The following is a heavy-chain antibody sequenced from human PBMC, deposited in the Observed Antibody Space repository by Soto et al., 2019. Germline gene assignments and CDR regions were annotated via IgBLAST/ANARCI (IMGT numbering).Heavy chain of an antibody. V-gene: IGHV4-31*03. CDR2: VHSTGNT. CDR3: ARRGTYYFDY. Sequence: QVQLRESGPGLVEPSQTLSLTCTASGESINTFSYFWSWIRQHPQKGLEWIGYVHSTGNTYYNPSLESRVTISIDTSEHKFSLDLDSLTAADTAVYYCARRGTYYFDYWGQGSRVTVSS. J-gene: IGHJ4*02. D-gene: IGHD5-12*01. CDR1: GESINTFSYF.